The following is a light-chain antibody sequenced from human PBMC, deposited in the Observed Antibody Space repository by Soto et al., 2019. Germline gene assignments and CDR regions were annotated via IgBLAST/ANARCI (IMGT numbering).Light chain of an antibody. J-gene: IGKJ2*01. CDR1: QTVSSN. Sequence: EIVLTQSPATLSLSPGERATLSCRASQTVSSNLAWYQQKPGQAPRLLIHGASTRATGVPARFSGGGSGTEFTLTISSLHSKDFAVYYCQQYHNWPPQYTFGQGTKLQIK. CDR2: GAS. CDR3: QQYHNWPPQYT. V-gene: IGKV3-15*01.